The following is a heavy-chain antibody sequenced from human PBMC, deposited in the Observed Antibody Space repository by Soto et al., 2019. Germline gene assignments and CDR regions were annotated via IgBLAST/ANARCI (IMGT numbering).Heavy chain of an antibody. CDR1: GYTFTSYG. CDR2: ISAYNGNT. D-gene: IGHD2-21*02. Sequence: ASVKVSCKASGYTFTSYGISWVRQAPGQGLEWMGWISAYNGNTNYAQKLQGRVTMATDTSTSTAYMELRSLRSDDTAVYYCARETVVVTARGPFDYWGQGTLVTVSS. CDR3: ARETVVVTARGPFDY. J-gene: IGHJ4*02. V-gene: IGHV1-18*04.